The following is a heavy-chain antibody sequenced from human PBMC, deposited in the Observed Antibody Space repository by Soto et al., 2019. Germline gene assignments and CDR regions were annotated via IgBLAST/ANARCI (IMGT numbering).Heavy chain of an antibody. J-gene: IGHJ5*02. CDR2: IYHSGST. V-gene: IGHV4-30-2*01. CDR3: ARQSMVRGVIWFDP. Sequence: SVTLSLTCAVSGGSISSGGYSWGWIRQPPGKGLEWIGYIYHSGSTYYNPSLKSRVTISVDRSKNQFSLKMSSVTAADTAVYYCARQSMVRGVIWFDPWGQGTLVTVSS. CDR1: GGSISSGGYS. D-gene: IGHD3-10*01.